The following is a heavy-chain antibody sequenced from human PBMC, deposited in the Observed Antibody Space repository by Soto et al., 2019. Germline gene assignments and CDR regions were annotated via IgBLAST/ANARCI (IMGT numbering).Heavy chain of an antibody. CDR2: IYYSGST. Sequence: QVQLQESGPGLVKPSQTLSLTCTVSGGSISSGGYYWSWIRQHPGKGLEWIGYIYYSGSTYYNPSLKSRVTISVDTSNNQFSLKLSSVTAADTAVYYCARDRVEGYCSGGSCYSHDNWFDPWGQGTLVTVSS. V-gene: IGHV4-31*03. CDR3: ARDRVEGYCSGGSCYSHDNWFDP. J-gene: IGHJ5*02. CDR1: GGSISSGGYY. D-gene: IGHD2-15*01.